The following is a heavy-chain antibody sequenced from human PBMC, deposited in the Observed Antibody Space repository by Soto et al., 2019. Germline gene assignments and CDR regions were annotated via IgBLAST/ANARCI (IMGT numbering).Heavy chain of an antibody. Sequence: GGSLRLSCAASGFTFDDYAMHWVRQAPGKGLESVSLISGDGGSTYYADSVKGRFTISRDNSKNSLYLQMNSLRTEDTALYYCAKERVAAAGTHYYYYGMDVWGQGTTVTVSS. D-gene: IGHD6-13*01. CDR1: GFTFDDYA. CDR2: ISGDGGST. V-gene: IGHV3-43*02. J-gene: IGHJ6*02. CDR3: AKERVAAAGTHYYYYGMDV.